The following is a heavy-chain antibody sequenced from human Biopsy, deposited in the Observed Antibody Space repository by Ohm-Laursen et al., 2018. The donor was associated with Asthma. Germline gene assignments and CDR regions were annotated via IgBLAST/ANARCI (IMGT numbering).Heavy chain of an antibody. V-gene: IGHV3-23*01. CDR2: ISSSGAST. J-gene: IGHJ4*02. Sequence: SLRLSCAASGFSFDDYAMFWVRQAPGKGLEWVSSISSSGASTYYADSVKGRFTISRDNSKNTLYLQMSSLRADDTAVYYCAKGGTYTTDRYAYWGQGSLVTVSS. CDR3: AKGGTYTTDRYAY. D-gene: IGHD1-26*01. CDR1: GFSFDDYA.